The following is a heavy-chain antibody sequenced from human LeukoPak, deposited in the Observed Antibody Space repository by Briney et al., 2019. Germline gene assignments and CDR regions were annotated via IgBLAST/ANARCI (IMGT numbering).Heavy chain of an antibody. V-gene: IGHV3-30-3*01. D-gene: IGHD3-16*01. CDR1: GFTFSTYA. Sequence: PGRSLRLSCAASGFTFSTYALHWVRQAQGKGLEWVAVISYDGNNIYYVDSVKGRFTISRDNSKNTLYLQMNSLRAEDTAVYFCASISGASWGDYWGQGTLVTVSS. J-gene: IGHJ4*02. CDR2: ISYDGNNI. CDR3: ASISGASWGDY.